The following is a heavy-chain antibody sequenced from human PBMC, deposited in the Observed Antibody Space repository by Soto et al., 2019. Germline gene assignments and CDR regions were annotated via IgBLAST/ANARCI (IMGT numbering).Heavy chain of an antibody. CDR3: ARGGRSAGDTNWFDP. V-gene: IGHV1-69*13. CDR2: IIPIFGTA. CDR1: GGTFSSYA. D-gene: IGHD7-27*01. Sequence: SVKVSCKASGGTFSSYAISWVRQAPGQGLEWMGGIIPIFGTANYAQKFQGRVTITADESTSTAYMELSSLRSADTAVYYCARGGRSAGDTNWFDPWGQGTLVTVSS. J-gene: IGHJ5*02.